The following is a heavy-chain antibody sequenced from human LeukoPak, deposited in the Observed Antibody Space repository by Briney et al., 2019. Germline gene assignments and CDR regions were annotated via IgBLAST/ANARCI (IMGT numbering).Heavy chain of an antibody. CDR3: VRGNDYGGPHY. Sequence: PGGSLRLSCAVSGFTFCSYWMNWVRQAPGKGLVWVSRIDRDGSRINYADSVKGRFTISRDNGKNTLFLQMNSLRAEDAAVYYCVRGNDYGGPHYWGQGTLVTVSS. CDR2: IDRDGSRI. J-gene: IGHJ4*02. D-gene: IGHD4-23*01. V-gene: IGHV3-74*01. CDR1: GFTFCSYW.